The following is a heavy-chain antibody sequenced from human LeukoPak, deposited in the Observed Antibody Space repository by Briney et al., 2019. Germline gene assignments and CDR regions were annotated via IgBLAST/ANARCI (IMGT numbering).Heavy chain of an antibody. CDR2: ISSSSSTI. V-gene: IGHV3-48*04. Sequence: GGSLRLSCAASGFTFNSYSMNWVRQAPGKGLEWVSYISSSSSTIYYADSVKGRFTISRDNAKSSLYLQMNSLRAEDTAVYYCATLPRDGYSYGYWFDPWGQGTMVTVSS. J-gene: IGHJ5*02. CDR3: ATLPRDGYSYGYWFDP. CDR1: GFTFNSYS. D-gene: IGHD5-18*01.